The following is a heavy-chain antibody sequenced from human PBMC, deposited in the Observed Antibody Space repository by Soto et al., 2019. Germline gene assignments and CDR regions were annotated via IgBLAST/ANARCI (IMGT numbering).Heavy chain of an antibody. CDR2: ISSSSSYI. Sequence: GGSLRLSCAASGFTFSSYSMNWVRQAPGKGLEWVSSISSSSSYIYYADSVKGRFTISRDSAKNSLYLQMNSLRAEDTAVYYCAREEDDLALQHWGQGTLVTVSS. CDR1: GFTFSSYS. J-gene: IGHJ1*01. CDR3: AREEDDLALQH. D-gene: IGHD2-15*01. V-gene: IGHV3-21*01.